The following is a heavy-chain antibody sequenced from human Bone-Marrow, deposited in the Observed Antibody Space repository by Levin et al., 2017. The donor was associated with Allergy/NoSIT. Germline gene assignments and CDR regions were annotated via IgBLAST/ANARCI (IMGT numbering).Heavy chain of an antibody. CDR2: INYSGST. CDR1: VESLSGYY. J-gene: IGHJ4*02. CDR3: ARGVSGSHGADS. V-gene: IGHV4-34*01. Sequence: SQTLSLTCAVYVESLSGYYWSWIRQPPGKGLEWIGEINYSGSTNYNPSLKSPFTISVDASKNQIFLRLNSVTAADTAVYYCARGVSGSHGADSWGQGTPVTVSS. D-gene: IGHD1-26*01.